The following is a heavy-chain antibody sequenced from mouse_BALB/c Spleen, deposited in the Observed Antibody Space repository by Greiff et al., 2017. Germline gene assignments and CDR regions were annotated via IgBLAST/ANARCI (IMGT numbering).Heavy chain of an antibody. V-gene: IGHV1S56*01. D-gene: IGHD1-1*01. J-gene: IGHJ2*01. CDR1: GYTFTSYY. Sequence: QVQLKESGPELVKPGASVRISCKASGYTFTSYYIHWVKQRPGQGLEWIGWIYPGNVNTKYNEKFKGKATLTADKSSSTAYMQLSSLTSEDSAVYFCAKGGLIYYYGDHFDYWGQGTTLTVSS. CDR2: IYPGNVNT. CDR3: AKGGLIYYYGDHFDY.